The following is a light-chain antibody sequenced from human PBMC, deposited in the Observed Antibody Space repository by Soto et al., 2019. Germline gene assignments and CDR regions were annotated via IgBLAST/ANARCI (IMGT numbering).Light chain of an antibody. CDR3: QQYANSRT. CDR2: HAS. Sequence: EIVLTQSPGTLSLFPGERATISCRASQIVSSGYLGWYQQKPGQPPRLLIQHASSRAAGVPDRFSGSGSGTDFILTISRLEPEDFAVYYCQQYANSRTFGQGTKVEI. V-gene: IGKV3-20*01. J-gene: IGKJ1*01. CDR1: QIVSSGY.